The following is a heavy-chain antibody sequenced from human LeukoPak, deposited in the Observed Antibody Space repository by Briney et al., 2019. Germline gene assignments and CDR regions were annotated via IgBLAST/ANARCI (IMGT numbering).Heavy chain of an antibody. CDR3: ARVMDTAMGYDY. CDR2: INHSGST. Sequence: SETLSLTCAVYGGSFSGYYWSWIRQPPEKGLEWIGEINHSGSTNYNPSLKSRVTISVDTSKNQFSLKLSPVTAADTAVYYCARVMDTAMGYDYWGQGTLVTVSS. D-gene: IGHD5-18*01. CDR1: GGSFSGYY. V-gene: IGHV4-34*01. J-gene: IGHJ4*02.